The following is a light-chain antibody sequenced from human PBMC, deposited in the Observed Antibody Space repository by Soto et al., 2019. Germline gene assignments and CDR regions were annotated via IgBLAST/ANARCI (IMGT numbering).Light chain of an antibody. CDR1: QRVSSY. V-gene: IGKV3-11*01. CDR3: QQRSNWLT. J-gene: IGKJ1*01. Sequence: EIVLTQSPATLSLSPGERATLSCRASQRVSSYLAWYQQKPGQAPRLLIYDASNRATGIPARFSGSGSGTDFTLTISSLEPEDFAVYYCQQRSNWLTFGQGTKVDIK. CDR2: DAS.